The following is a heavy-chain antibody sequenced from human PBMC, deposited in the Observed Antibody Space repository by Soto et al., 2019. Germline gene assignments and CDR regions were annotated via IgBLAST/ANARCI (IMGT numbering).Heavy chain of an antibody. CDR2: IYYSGST. J-gene: IGHJ4*02. CDR1: GGSVITYY. D-gene: IGHD6-25*01. CDR3: ARLRHGGTGWYVDY. V-gene: IGHV4-59*08. Sequence: SETLSLTCTVSGGSVITYYWSWIRQPPGKGLEWIAYIYYSGSTNYSPSLKGRVTISVDTSKNQFSLKLSSVTAADTAVYYCARLRHGGTGWYVDYWGQGTLVTVSS.